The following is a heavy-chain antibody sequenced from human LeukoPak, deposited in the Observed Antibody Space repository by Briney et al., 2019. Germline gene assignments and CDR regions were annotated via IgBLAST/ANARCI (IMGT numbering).Heavy chain of an antibody. D-gene: IGHD3-10*01. CDR3: ARGGSGPQYYYYYMDV. V-gene: IGHV3-53*03. CDR1: GFTVSSNY. Sequence: GGSLRLSCAASGFTVSSNYMSWVRQAPGKGLEWVSVIYSGGSTYYADSVKGRFTISRDNAKNSLYLQMNSLRAEDTAVYYCARGGSGPQYYYYYMDVWGKGTTVTVSS. CDR2: IYSGGST. J-gene: IGHJ6*03.